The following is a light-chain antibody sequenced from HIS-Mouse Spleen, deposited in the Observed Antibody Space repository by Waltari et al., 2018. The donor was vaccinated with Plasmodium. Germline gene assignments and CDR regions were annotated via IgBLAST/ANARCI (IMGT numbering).Light chain of an antibody. J-gene: IGKJ1*01. CDR2: AAS. CDR3: QKYNSAPWT. CDR1: QGIRKY. V-gene: IGKV1-27*01. Sequence: DIQMTQSTSSLSASVGDRVTITCRARQGIRKYLVWYQQKPGKVPKLLIYAASTLQSGVPSRCSGSGSGTDFTLTISSLQPEDVATYYCQKYNSAPWTFGQGTKVEIK.